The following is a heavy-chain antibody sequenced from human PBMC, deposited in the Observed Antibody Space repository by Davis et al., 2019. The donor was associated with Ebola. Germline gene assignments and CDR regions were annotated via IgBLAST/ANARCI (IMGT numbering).Heavy chain of an antibody. Sequence: PGGSLRLSCAASGFTFRNYDMSWVCQVPGKGLEWVSTISASEGHTHYSDSVKGRFTISRDNSKNTLYLQMNSLRAEDTATYYCARYCHYTDCSYFDCWGQGTMVAVSS. D-gene: IGHD2-15*01. CDR3: ARYCHYTDCSYFDC. CDR1: GFTFRNYD. CDR2: ISASEGHT. J-gene: IGHJ4*02. V-gene: IGHV3-23*01.